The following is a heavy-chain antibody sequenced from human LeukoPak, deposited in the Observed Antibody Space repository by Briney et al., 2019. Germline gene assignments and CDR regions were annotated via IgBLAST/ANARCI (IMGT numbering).Heavy chain of an antibody. CDR3: ARGGGSSDY. Sequence: GGSLRLSCAAFGFTFSTYAMSWVRQAPGKGLEWVSAINFSGGSTYYADSVKGRFTVSRNNAKNSLFLQMNSLRVEDTAVYYCARGGGSSDYWGQGTLVTVSS. D-gene: IGHD1-26*01. V-gene: IGHV3-23*01. CDR2: INFSGGST. CDR1: GFTFSTYA. J-gene: IGHJ4*02.